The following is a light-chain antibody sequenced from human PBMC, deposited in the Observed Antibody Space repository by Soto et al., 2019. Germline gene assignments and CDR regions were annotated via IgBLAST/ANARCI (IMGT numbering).Light chain of an antibody. J-gene: IGLJ2*01. CDR1: SSDVGNYNY. Sequence: QSALTQPPSASGSPGQSVTISCTGTSSDVGNYNYVSWYQQHPGKAPKLIIYEVSKRPSGVPDRFSGSKSGNTASLTVSGFQAEDEADYYCSSYAGSNKAVFGGGTKLTVL. V-gene: IGLV2-8*01. CDR2: EVS. CDR3: SSYAGSNKAV.